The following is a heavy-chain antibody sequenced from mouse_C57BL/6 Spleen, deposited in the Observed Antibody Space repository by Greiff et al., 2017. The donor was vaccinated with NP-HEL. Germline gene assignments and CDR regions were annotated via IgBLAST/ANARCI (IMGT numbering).Heavy chain of an antibody. CDR3: ARSGGYGSWFAY. J-gene: IGHJ3*01. CDR2: INPNNGGT. Sequence: VQLQQSGPELVKPGASVKIPCTASGYTFTDYNMDWVKQSHGKSLEWIGDINPNNGGTIYNQKFKGKATLTVDKSSSTAYMELRSLTSEDTAVYYCARSGGYGSWFAYWGQGTLVTVSA. V-gene: IGHV1-18*01. D-gene: IGHD2-2*01. CDR1: GYTFTDYN.